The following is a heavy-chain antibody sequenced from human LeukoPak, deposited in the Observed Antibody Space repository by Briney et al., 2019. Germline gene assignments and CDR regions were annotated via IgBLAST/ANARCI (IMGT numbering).Heavy chain of an antibody. CDR2: IGTAGDT. J-gene: IGHJ4*02. Sequence: TGGSLRLSCAASGFTFSSYDMHWVRQATGKGLEWVSAIGTAGDTYYPGSVKGRFTISRENAKNSLYLQMNSLRAGDTAVYYCARDGAMVRGVIITYYFDYWGQGTLVTVSS. CDR1: GFTFSSYD. D-gene: IGHD3-10*01. V-gene: IGHV3-13*01. CDR3: ARDGAMVRGVIITYYFDY.